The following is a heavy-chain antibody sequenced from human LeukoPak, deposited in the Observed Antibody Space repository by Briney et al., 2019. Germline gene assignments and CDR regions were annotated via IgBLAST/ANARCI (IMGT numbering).Heavy chain of an antibody. CDR3: ARGPPAAAGLTINWFDP. CDR2: IYYSGST. J-gene: IGHJ5*02. V-gene: IGHV4-39*07. Sequence: SETLSLTCTVSGGSISSSSYYWGWIRQPPGKGLEWIGSIYYSGSTYYNPSLKSRVTISVDTSKNQFSLKLSSVTAADTAVYYCARGPPAAAGLTINWFDPWGQGTLVTVSS. CDR1: GGSISSSSYY. D-gene: IGHD6-13*01.